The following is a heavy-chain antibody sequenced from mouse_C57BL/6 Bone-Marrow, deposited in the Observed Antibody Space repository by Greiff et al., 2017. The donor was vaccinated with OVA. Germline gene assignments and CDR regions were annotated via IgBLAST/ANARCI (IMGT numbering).Heavy chain of an antibody. CDR2: IDPEDGEP. CDR3: ARRYYGFDY. CDR1: GFNIKDYY. Sequence: EVQGVESGAELVKPGASVKLSCTASGFNIKDYYMHWVKQRTEQGLEWIGRIDPEDGEPKYAPKFQGTATITSDTSSNTAYLHLSSLTSEDTAVYYCARRYYGFDYWGQGTTLTVSS. J-gene: IGHJ2*01. D-gene: IGHD1-1*01. V-gene: IGHV14-2*01.